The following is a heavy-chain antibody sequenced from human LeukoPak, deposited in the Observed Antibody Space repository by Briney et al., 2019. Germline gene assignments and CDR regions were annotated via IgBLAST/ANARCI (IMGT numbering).Heavy chain of an antibody. CDR1: RSTFTGYY. D-gene: IGHD6-19*01. J-gene: IGHJ4*02. V-gene: IGHV1-2*06. Sequence: GASVKVSCKASRSTFTGYYMHWVRQAPGQGLEWMGRINPNSGGTNYAQKFQGRVTMTRDTSISTAYMELSRLRADDTAVYCCARNDVRSSGSGGWGQGTLVTVSS. CDR3: ARNDVRSSGSGG. CDR2: INPNSGGT.